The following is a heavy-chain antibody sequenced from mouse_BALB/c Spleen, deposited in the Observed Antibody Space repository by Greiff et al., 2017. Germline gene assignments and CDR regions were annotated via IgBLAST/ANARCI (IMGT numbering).Heavy chain of an antibody. CDR1: GYSFTSYY. CDR3: ARWDYYGSRDPFAY. V-gene: IGHV1S135*01. D-gene: IGHD1-1*01. Sequence: EVQLQESGPELMKPGASVKISCKASGYSFTSYYMHWVKQSHGKSLEWIGYIDPFNGGTSYNQKFKGKATLTVDKSSSTAYMHLSSLTSEDSAVYYCARWDYYGSRDPFAYWGQGTLVTVSA. J-gene: IGHJ3*01. CDR2: IDPFNGGT.